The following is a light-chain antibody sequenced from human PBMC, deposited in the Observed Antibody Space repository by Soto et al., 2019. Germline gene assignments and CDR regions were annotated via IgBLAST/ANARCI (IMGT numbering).Light chain of an antibody. Sequence: QSVLTQPASVSGSPGQSITISCTGTSSDIGSYNYVAWYQQFPGKTPKLIIYEVRNRPSGVSFRFSGSKSGNTASLTISGLQAEDEADYYRISDRGSDTSYVFGTGTKVTVL. J-gene: IGLJ1*01. V-gene: IGLV2-14*01. CDR2: EVR. CDR1: SSDIGSYNY. CDR3: ISDRGSDTSYV.